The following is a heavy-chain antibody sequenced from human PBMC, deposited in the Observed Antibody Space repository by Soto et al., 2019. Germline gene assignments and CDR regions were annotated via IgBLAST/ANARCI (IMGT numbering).Heavy chain of an antibody. V-gene: IGHV1-69*06. CDR1: GDTFTTNS. J-gene: IGHJ4*02. CDR3: ARGLLYATTYFDY. D-gene: IGHD2-8*01. CDR2: IIPVVGTT. Sequence: QVQLVQSGAEVKKPGSSVKVSCKASGDTFTTNSLNWVRQAPGQGLEWMGGIIPVVGTTKYAQKYQDRVNITGDKSTTTAYMELSSLRSDDTAVYYCARGLLYATTYFDYWGQGTPVTVSS.